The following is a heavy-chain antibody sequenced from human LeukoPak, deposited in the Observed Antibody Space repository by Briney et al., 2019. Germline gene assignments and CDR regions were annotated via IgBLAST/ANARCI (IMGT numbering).Heavy chain of an antibody. CDR1: GFTFSSYA. Sequence: GGSLRLSCAASGFTFSSYAMSWVRQAPGKGLEWVSAISGSGGSTYYADSVKGRCTISRDNSKNTLYLQMNSLRAEDTAVYYCAKADSSGYYGIFDYWGQGTLVTVSS. CDR2: ISGSGGST. J-gene: IGHJ4*02. V-gene: IGHV3-23*01. CDR3: AKADSSGYYGIFDY. D-gene: IGHD3-22*01.